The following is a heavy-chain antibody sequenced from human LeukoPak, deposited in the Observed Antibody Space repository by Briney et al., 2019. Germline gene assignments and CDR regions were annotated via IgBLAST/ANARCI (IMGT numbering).Heavy chain of an antibody. D-gene: IGHD3-22*01. V-gene: IGHV3-48*03. CDR1: GFTFSTYK. J-gene: IGHJ4*02. CDR3: AREAYYYDSSGYDYVYYFDY. CDR2: ISSSDSTK. Sequence: KTGGSLRLSCAASGFTFSTYKMNWVRQAPGKGLEWVSYISSSDSTKYYADSVKGRFTISRDNAKNSLYLQMNSMRAEDTAVYYCAREAYYYDSSGYDYVYYFDYWGQGTLVTVSS.